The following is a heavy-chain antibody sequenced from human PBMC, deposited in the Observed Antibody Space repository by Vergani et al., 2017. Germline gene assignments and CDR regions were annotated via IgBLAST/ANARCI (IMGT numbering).Heavy chain of an antibody. J-gene: IGHJ6*03. Sequence: VQLVESGGGLVQPGGSLRLSCAASGFTFSSYAMSWVRQAPGKGLEWVSAISGSGGSTYYADSVKGRFTISRDNSKNTLFLQMNSLRAEDTAEYYWAKVHLTTPRHLEGGGYYYYMDVWGKGTTVTVSS. D-gene: IGHD3-16*01. CDR3: AKVHLTTPRHLEGGGYYYYMDV. CDR1: GFTFSSYA. V-gene: IGHV3-23*04. CDR2: ISGSGGST.